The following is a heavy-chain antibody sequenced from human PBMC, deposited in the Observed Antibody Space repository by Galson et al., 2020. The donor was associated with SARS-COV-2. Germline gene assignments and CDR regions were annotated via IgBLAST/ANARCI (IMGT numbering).Heavy chain of an antibody. Sequence: SQTLPLTCTVSGGSIRSSNYYWRWIRQPPGKGLEWIGSVFNSGTTHYSPSLQSRVTISVDTSKNQFSLNLNSVTAADTAMYYCARDATSSGWYNWFDPWGQGTLVTVSS. CDR3: ARDATSSGWYNWFDP. CDR1: GGSIRSSNYY. J-gene: IGHJ5*02. D-gene: IGHD6-19*01. V-gene: IGHV4-39*07. CDR2: VFNSGTT.